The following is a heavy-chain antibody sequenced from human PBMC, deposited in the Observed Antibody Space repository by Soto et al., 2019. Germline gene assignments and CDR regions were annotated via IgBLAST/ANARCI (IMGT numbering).Heavy chain of an antibody. CDR3: ASLGIAAAGTGY. CDR1: GGSFSGYY. D-gene: IGHD6-13*01. CDR2: INDSGTT. J-gene: IGHJ4*02. V-gene: IGHV4-34*01. Sequence: QVQLQQWGAGLLKPSETLSLTCAVYGGSFSGYYWSWIRQPPGKGLEWIGEINDSGTTNYNPSLKRRVTKSVDTSKNQFSLKLSSVTAADTAVYYCASLGIAAAGTGYWGQGTLVTVSS.